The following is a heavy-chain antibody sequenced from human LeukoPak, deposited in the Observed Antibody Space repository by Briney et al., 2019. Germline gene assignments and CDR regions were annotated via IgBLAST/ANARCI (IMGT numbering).Heavy chain of an antibody. CDR2: INPNTGDT. CDR3: ARDGTFDI. D-gene: IGHD2-15*01. V-gene: IGHV1-2*02. CDR1: GYTFTSYA. Sequence: ASVTVSCKASGYTFTSYAMHWVRQAPGQRLEWMGWINPNTGDTNYAQKFQGRVTMARDTSISTAYMELSSLRSDDTAVYYCARDGTFDIWGQGTVVTVSS. J-gene: IGHJ3*02.